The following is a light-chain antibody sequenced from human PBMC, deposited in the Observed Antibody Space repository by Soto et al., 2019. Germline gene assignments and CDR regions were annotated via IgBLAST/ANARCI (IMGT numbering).Light chain of an antibody. J-gene: IGLJ2*01. CDR3: SSFTTSSHVV. Sequence: QSALTQPASVSGSPGQSITISCTGTSSDIGADNSVSWYQQHPGKAPQLMIYAVSHRPSRVSSRFSGSKSGNTISLTISGLQAEDEADNYCSSFTTSSHVVFGGGTKVTVL. CDR2: AVS. V-gene: IGLV2-14*03. CDR1: SSDIGADNS.